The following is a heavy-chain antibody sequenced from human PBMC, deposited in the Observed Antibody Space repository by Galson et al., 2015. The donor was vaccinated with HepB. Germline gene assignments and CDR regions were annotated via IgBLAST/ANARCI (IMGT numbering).Heavy chain of an antibody. V-gene: IGHV4-59*01. D-gene: IGHD3-9*01. J-gene: IGHJ4*02. CDR1: GGSISSYY. CDR2: IYYSGST. Sequence: SETLSLTCTVSGGSISSYYWSWIRQPPGKGLEWIGYIYYSGSTNYNPSLKSRVTISVDTSKNQFSLKLSSVTAADTAVYYCARVNDDILTGYPDRIDYWGQGTLVTVSS. CDR3: ARVNDDILTGYPDRIDY.